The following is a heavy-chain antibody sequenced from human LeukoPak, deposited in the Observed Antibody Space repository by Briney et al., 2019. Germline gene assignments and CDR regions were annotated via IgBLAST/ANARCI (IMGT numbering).Heavy chain of an antibody. J-gene: IGHJ5*01. CDR1: GDSISRYY. CDR2: IYYTGTT. Sequence: SETLSLTCTVSGDSISRYYWSWIRQPPGKGLEWIGYIYYTGTTNYNPSLKSRVTITVDTSKNQFSLRLSSVTAADTAVYYCARSRQASGLFNSWGQGTLVVVSS. D-gene: IGHD3-10*01. CDR3: ARSRQASGLFNS. V-gene: IGHV4-59*01.